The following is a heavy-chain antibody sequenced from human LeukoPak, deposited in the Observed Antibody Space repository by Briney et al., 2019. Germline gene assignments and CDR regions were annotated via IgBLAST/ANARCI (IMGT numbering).Heavy chain of an antibody. V-gene: IGHV4-59*01. CDR1: GGSTSSYY. CDR3: ARARGLTRRPNFDY. J-gene: IGHJ4*02. CDR2: ISYSGST. Sequence: SETLSLTCTVSGGSTSSYYWSWIRQPPGKGLEWIGYISYSGSTNYNPSLKSRVTISVDTSKNQFSLKLSSVTAADTAVYYCARARGLTRRPNFDYWGQGTLVTVSS. D-gene: IGHD1-1*01.